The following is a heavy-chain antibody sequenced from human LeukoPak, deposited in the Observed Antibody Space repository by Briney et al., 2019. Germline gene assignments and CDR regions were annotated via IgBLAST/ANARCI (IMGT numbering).Heavy chain of an antibody. V-gene: IGHV4-31*03. CDR1: GGSISSGDYY. D-gene: IGHD3-9*01. CDR2: IYYSGST. Sequence: SETLSLTCTVSGGSISSGDYYWSWIRQHPGKGLEWIGHIYYSGSTHYKPPLKSRVTISVDTSKNQFSLKLSCVTAAETAVYYCAKGQSRYFDWYLGFFDYWGQGTLVTVSS. J-gene: IGHJ4*02. CDR3: AKGQSRYFDWYLGFFDY.